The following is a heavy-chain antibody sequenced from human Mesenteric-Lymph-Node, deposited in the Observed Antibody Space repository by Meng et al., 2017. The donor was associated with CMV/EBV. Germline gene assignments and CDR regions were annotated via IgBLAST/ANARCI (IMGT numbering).Heavy chain of an antibody. CDR3: ARGGYYYHYGMDV. CDR1: GYTFIGYY. V-gene: IGHV1-2*02. CDR2: INPNIADT. J-gene: IGHJ6*02. Sequence: ASVKVSCKASGYTFIGYYLHWVRQAPGQGLEWMGWINPNIADTNYAQKFQDRVTMTRDKSISTAFMEVIRLRSDDTAVYYCARGGYYYHYGMDVWGQGTTVTVSS.